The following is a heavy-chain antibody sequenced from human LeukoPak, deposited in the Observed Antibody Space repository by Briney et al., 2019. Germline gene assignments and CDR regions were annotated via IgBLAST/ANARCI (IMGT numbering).Heavy chain of an antibody. CDR1: GGSFSGYY. D-gene: IGHD2-15*01. Sequence: PSETLSLTCAVYGGSFSGYYWSWIRQPPGKGLEWIGEINHSGSTNYNPSLKSRVTISVDTSKNQFSLKLSSVTAADTAVYYCARVGGYEVDYWGQGTLVTVSS. CDR2: INHSGST. J-gene: IGHJ4*02. V-gene: IGHV4-34*01. CDR3: ARVGGYEVDY.